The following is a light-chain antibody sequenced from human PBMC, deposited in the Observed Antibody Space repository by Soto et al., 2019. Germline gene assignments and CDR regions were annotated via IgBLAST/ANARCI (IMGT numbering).Light chain of an antibody. V-gene: IGLV1-44*01. J-gene: IGLJ1*01. CDR1: SSNIGSNT. CDR3: AAWDDSLNGYV. CDR2: NNN. Sequence: QSVLTQPPSASGTPGQRVTISCSGSSSNIGSNTVNWYQQLPGTAPHLLIYNNNQRPSGVPDRFSGSKSDTSASLTISGLQSDDEADYYCAAWDDSLNGYVFGTGTKVTVL.